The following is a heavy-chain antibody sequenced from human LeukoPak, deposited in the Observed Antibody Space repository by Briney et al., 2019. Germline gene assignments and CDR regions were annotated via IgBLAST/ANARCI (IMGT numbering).Heavy chain of an antibody. CDR1: GFTFSSYA. Sequence: GSLRLSCAASGFTFSSYAMHWVRQAPGKGLEWVAVISYDGSNKYYADSVKGRFTISRDNAKNSLYLQMNSLRAEDTAVYYCARDLGIAPTFGGQGTLVTVSS. J-gene: IGHJ4*02. CDR3: ARDLGIAPTF. CDR2: ISYDGSNK. V-gene: IGHV3-30-3*01. D-gene: IGHD6-13*01.